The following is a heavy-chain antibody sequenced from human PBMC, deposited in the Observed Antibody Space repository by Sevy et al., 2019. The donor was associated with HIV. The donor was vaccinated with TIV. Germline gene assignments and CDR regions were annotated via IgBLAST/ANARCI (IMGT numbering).Heavy chain of an antibody. V-gene: IGHV3-48*02. Sequence: GGSLRLSCAASGFTFSSYSMDWVRQAPGKGLEWVSYISSSSSTIYYADSVKGRFTISRDNAKNSLYLQMNSLRDEDTAVYYCAREWVGVGLHYFDWLLFHDAFDIWGQGTMVTV. D-gene: IGHD3-9*01. CDR1: GFTFSSYS. J-gene: IGHJ3*02. CDR2: ISSSSSTI. CDR3: AREWVGVGLHYFDWLLFHDAFDI.